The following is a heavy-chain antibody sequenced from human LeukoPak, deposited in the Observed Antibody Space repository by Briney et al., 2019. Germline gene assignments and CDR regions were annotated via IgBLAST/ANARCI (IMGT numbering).Heavy chain of an antibody. CDR2: TYYRSKWYN. V-gene: IGHV6-1*01. CDR1: GDSVSSNSAA. J-gene: IGHJ3*02. CDR3: ARDGTTVVTPVGAFDI. Sequence: SQTLSLTCAISGDSVSSNSAAWNWIRQSPSRGLEWLGSTYYRSKWYNDYAVSVKSRITINPDTSKNQFSLQLNSVTPEDTAVYYCARDGTTVVTPVGAFDIWGQGTMVTVSS. D-gene: IGHD4-23*01.